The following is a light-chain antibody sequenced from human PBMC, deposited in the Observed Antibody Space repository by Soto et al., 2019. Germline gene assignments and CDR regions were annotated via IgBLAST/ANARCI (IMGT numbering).Light chain of an antibody. CDR3: SSYTSDSTLV. J-gene: IGLJ3*02. CDR2: EVS. V-gene: IGLV2-14*01. Sequence: QSVLTQPASVSGSPGQSIAISXTXXXXXVGGYNYFSWYQQHPGKAPKLMIYEVSNRPSGVSNRFSGAKSGNTASLTISVLQAQGEADYYCSSYTSDSTLVFGGGTKLTVL. CDR1: XXXVGGYNY.